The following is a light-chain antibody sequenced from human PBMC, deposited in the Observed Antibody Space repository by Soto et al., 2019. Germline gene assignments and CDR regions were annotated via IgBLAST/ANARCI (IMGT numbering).Light chain of an antibody. Sequence: VMTQSPLSLPVIAVEPSTLSCRASHSVSSSNLAWYQQIPGQAPRLLIYGASTRATGIPVRFSGSGSETEFTLTISSLQSEDFAVYYCQQYNNWPPWTFGQGTKVDIK. CDR3: QQYNNWPPWT. CDR1: HSVSSSN. V-gene: IGKV3-15*01. CDR2: GAS. J-gene: IGKJ1*01.